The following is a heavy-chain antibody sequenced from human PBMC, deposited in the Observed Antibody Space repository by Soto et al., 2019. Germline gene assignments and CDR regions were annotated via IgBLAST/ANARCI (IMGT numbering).Heavy chain of an antibody. Sequence: ASVKVSCKASGYTFTSYDINWVRQATGQGFEWMGWMNPNSGNTGYAQKFQGRVTMTRDTSITTAYMELSSLRSEDTAVYYCAIEGYSGSWYAWGAFDIWGQGTMVTVSS. CDR3: AIEGYSGSWYAWGAFDI. CDR2: MNPNSGNT. V-gene: IGHV1-8*01. CDR1: GYTFTSYD. J-gene: IGHJ3*02. D-gene: IGHD6-13*01.